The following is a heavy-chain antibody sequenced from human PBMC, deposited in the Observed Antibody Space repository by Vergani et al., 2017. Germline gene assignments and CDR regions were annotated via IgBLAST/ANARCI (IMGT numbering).Heavy chain of an antibody. D-gene: IGHD1-14*01. Sequence: QVQLVESGGGVVQPGRSPRLSCAASGFTFNQYGMHWVRQAPGKGLEWVAVTWYDGNNKQYADSVKGRFTISRDNSKSTMYLQMNSLRDEDTGVYYCARDLRLLYNRFDPWGQGTLSPSPQ. CDR2: TWYDGNNK. V-gene: IGHV3-33*01. CDR1: GFTFNQYG. CDR3: ARDLRLLYNRFDP. J-gene: IGHJ5*02.